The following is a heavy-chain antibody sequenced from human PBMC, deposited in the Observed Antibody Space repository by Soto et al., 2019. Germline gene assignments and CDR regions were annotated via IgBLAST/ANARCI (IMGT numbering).Heavy chain of an antibody. Sequence: EEQLVESGGGLVQPGGSLRLSCAASGFTFSSYWMHWVRQAPGKGLVWVSRINPGGSITTYADSVKGRFTISRDNAKNTLNLQMNSLKGDDTAVYYGARGPTAKYGVWNYWGQGTLVTVSS. V-gene: IGHV3-74*01. D-gene: IGHD2-8*01. CDR1: GFTFSSYW. J-gene: IGHJ4*02. CDR3: ARGPTAKYGVWNY. CDR2: INPGGSIT.